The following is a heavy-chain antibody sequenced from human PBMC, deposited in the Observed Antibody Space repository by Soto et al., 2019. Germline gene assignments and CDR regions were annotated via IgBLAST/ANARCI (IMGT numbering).Heavy chain of an antibody. V-gene: IGHV3-7*03. CDR3: LRGGGHIAN. J-gene: IGHJ4*01. Sequence: PGGSLRLSCAVSGFTYSVTWMSWVRQPPGKGLEWVANIKQDGSDKNYVDSVKGRFTISRDNTKNSLFLQMNSLRAEDTAVYYCLRGGGHIANWGRGTLVTVSS. CDR2: IKQDGSDK. D-gene: IGHD2-21*01. CDR1: GFTYSVTW.